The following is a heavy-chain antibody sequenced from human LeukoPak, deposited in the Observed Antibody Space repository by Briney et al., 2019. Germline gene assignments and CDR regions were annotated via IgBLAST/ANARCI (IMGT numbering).Heavy chain of an antibody. V-gene: IGHV3-7*01. CDR2: IKQDRSEK. D-gene: IGHD2-15*01. CDR3: VRACSGNSCPYYFDY. CDR1: GFTFTNYW. Sequence: GGSLRLSCAASGFTFTNYWMSWVRQAPGKGLELVANIKQDRSEKYYVDSVKGRFTISRDNAKNLLYLQMNSLRAEDTALYYCVRACSGNSCPYYFDYWGLGTLVTVSS. J-gene: IGHJ4*02.